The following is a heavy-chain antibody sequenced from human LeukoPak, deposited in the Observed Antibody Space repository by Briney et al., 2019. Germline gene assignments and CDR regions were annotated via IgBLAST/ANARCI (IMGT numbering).Heavy chain of an antibody. Sequence: GGSLRLSCAASGFTFSSYAMHWVRQAPGKGLEWVAVISYDGSNKYYADSVKGRFTISRDNSKNTLYLQMNSLRAEDTAVYYCARAQWLVRSAFDIWGQGTMVTVSS. CDR3: ARAQWLVRSAFDI. CDR2: ISYDGSNK. J-gene: IGHJ3*02. D-gene: IGHD6-19*01. CDR1: GFTFSSYA. V-gene: IGHV3-30-3*01.